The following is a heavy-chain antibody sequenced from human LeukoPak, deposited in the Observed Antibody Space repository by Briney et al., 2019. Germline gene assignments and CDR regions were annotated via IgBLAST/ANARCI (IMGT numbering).Heavy chain of an antibody. Sequence: PGGSLRLSCAASGSAFSSHWMTWVRQVPGRGPEWVANVNRDGSETYYLDSVKGRFTISKDNAKNSLYLQMNSLRAEDTALYHCARNNGMDVWGQGTTVIVSS. CDR3: ARNNGMDV. CDR2: VNRDGSET. CDR1: GSAFSSHW. J-gene: IGHJ6*02. V-gene: IGHV3-7*03.